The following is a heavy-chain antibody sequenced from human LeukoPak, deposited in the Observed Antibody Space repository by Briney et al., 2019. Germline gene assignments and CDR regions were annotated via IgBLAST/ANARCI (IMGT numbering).Heavy chain of an antibody. CDR1: DGSISSGGYY. Sequence: SQTLSLTCAVSDGSISSGGYYWSWIRQHPGKGLEWIGYIYYSGSTYYNPSLKSRVTISVDTSQNQFSLKLSSVTAADTAVYYCARFNMVRGVPNWFDPWGQGTLVTVSS. V-gene: IGHV4-31*11. D-gene: IGHD3-10*01. CDR3: ARFNMVRGVPNWFDP. J-gene: IGHJ5*02. CDR2: IYYSGST.